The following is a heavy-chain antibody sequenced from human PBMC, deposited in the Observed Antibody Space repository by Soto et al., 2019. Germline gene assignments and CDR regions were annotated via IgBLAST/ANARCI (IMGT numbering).Heavy chain of an antibody. Sequence: GASVKVSCKASGYTFTNYAMHWVRQAPGQRLEWMGWINAGNGNTKYSQKFQGRVTITRDTSASTAYVELSSLRSEDTAVYYCARVSGYYLPDYWGQGTLVTVSS. D-gene: IGHD5-12*01. CDR3: ARVSGYYLPDY. CDR1: GYTFTNYA. CDR2: INAGNGNT. V-gene: IGHV1-3*01. J-gene: IGHJ4*02.